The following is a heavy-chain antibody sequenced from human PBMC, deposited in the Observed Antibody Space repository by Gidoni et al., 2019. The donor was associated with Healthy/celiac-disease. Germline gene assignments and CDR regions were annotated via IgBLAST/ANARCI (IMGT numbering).Heavy chain of an antibody. Sequence: EVQLVESGGGLVQPGRSLRLSCAASGFTLEDYAMHWVRQAPGKGLGWVSGISWNSGSIGYADSVKGRFTISRDNAKNALYLQMNSLRAEDTALYYCAKDMRGDIVVVVAATGVRSYGMDVWGQGTTVTVSS. CDR1: GFTLEDYA. D-gene: IGHD2-15*01. J-gene: IGHJ6*02. CDR2: ISWNSGSI. V-gene: IGHV3-9*01. CDR3: AKDMRGDIVVVVAATGVRSYGMDV.